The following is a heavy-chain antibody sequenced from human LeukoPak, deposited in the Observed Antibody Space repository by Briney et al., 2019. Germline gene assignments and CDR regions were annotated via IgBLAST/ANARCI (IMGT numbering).Heavy chain of an antibody. CDR1: GGSISSYY. J-gene: IGHJ5*02. CDR2: IYYSGST. Sequence: PSETLSLTCTVSGGSISSYYWSWIPQPPGKGLEWIGYIYYSGSTNYNPSLKSRVTISVDTSKNQFPLKLSSVTAADTAVYHCAREAKPPHHPGYYGSGSYLHNWFDPWGQGTLVTVSS. CDR3: AREAKPPHHPGYYGSGSYLHNWFDP. D-gene: IGHD3-10*01. V-gene: IGHV4-59*01.